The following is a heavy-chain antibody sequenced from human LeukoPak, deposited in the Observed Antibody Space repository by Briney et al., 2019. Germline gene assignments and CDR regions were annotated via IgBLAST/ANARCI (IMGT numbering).Heavy chain of an antibody. CDR3: VRRYSSGNYGMDV. V-gene: IGHV1-69*04. Sequence: SVKVSCKASGGTFSSYAISWVRQAPGQGLEWMGRIIPILGIANYAQKFQGRVTITADKSTSTAYMELSSLRSEDTAVYYCVRRYSSGNYGMDVWGQGTTVTVSS. CDR1: GGTFSSYA. J-gene: IGHJ6*02. CDR2: IIPILGIA. D-gene: IGHD6-19*01.